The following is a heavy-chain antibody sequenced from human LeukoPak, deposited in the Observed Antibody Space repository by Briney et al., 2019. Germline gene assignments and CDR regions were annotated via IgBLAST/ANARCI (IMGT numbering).Heavy chain of an antibody. J-gene: IGHJ4*02. CDR1: GVSISSYY. CDR3: ARETAGGGPFDY. D-gene: IGHD3-10*01. V-gene: IGHV4-59*12. Sequence: PSETLSLTCTVSGVSISSYYWSWIRQPPGKGLEWIGYIYYSGSTNYNPSLKSQVTISVDTSKNQFSLRLNSVTAADTAVYYCARETAGGGPFDYWGQGTLVTVSS. CDR2: IYYSGST.